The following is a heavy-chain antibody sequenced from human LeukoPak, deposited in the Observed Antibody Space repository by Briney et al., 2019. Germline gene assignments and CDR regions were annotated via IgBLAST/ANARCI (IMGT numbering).Heavy chain of an antibody. J-gene: IGHJ4*02. V-gene: IGHV3-23*01. D-gene: IGHD4-23*01. CDR3: AKGYDNGGKGPAPFDY. Sequence: GGSLRLSCAASGFTFSSSTMRWVRQAPGQGLQWVSAVIGSATMTSYADSVRGRFTISRDNSRNTLSLQMNNLRAEDSAFYCGAKGYDNGGKGPAPFDYWGQGTLVTISS. CDR1: GFTFSSST. CDR2: VIGSATMT.